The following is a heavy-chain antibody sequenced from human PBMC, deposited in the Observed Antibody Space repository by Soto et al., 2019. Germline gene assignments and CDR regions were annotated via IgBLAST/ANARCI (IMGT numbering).Heavy chain of an antibody. V-gene: IGHV3-23*01. CDR1: GLTFSSYA. CDR2: ISASGSST. D-gene: IGHD6-13*01. Sequence: EVQLLESGGGLVQPGGSLRLSCAVSGLTFSSYAFTWVRQAPGKGLEWVSAISASGSSTYYADSVKGRFTISRDNSKNTLYLQINSLRAEDTAVYYCAKNVKESKQPMDVWGEGTTVTVSS. CDR3: AKNVKESKQPMDV. J-gene: IGHJ6*03.